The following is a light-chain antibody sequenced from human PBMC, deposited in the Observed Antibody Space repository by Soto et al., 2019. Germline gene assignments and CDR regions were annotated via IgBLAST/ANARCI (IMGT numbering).Light chain of an antibody. V-gene: IGKV4-1*01. CDR1: QSVLYSFNNKNY. CDR3: QHYYSDPPWT. J-gene: IGKJ1*01. Sequence: DIVMTQSPDSLAVSLGERATINCRSSQSVLYSFNNKNYLGWYQQKPGQAPKLLIYWASTRESGVPDRFSGSGYGTDFTLTISSLQAEDVAVYYCQHYYSDPPWTFGQGTRVEIK. CDR2: WAS.